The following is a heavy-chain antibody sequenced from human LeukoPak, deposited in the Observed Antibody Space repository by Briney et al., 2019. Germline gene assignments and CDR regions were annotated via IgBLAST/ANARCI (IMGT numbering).Heavy chain of an antibody. Sequence: PGGSLRLSCAASGFTFSSYAMSWVRQAPGKGLEWVSAISGSGSSTYYADSVKGRFTISRDNSKNTLYLQMNSLRAEDTAVYYCAKDLGGDYYDSSGYSDYWGQGTLVTVS. D-gene: IGHD3-22*01. J-gene: IGHJ4*02. V-gene: IGHV3-23*01. CDR3: AKDLGGDYYDSSGYSDY. CDR2: ISGSGSST. CDR1: GFTFSSYA.